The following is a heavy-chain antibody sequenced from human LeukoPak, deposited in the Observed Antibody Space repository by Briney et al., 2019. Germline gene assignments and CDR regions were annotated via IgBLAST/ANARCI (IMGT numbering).Heavy chain of an antibody. CDR3: ARDRYYDILTGYYKGDAIFDY. CDR1: GFTFNTYT. D-gene: IGHD3-9*01. CDR2: ITASSTAI. J-gene: IGHJ4*02. Sequence: PGGSLRLSCAASGFTFNTYTMNWVRQAPGKGLEWVSSITASSTAIYSADSVKGRFTISRDNAKNFLYLQMNSLRAEDTAVYYCARDRYYDILTGYYKGDAIFDYWGQGTLVTVSS. V-gene: IGHV3-21*01.